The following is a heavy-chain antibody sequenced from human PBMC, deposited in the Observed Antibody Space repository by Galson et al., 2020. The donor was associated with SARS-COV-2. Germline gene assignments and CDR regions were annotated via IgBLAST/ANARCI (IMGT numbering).Heavy chain of an antibody. Sequence: GESLKISCAASGFTFSSYGMHWVRQAPGKGLEWVAVIWYDGSNKYYADSVKGRFTISRDNSKNTLYLQMNSLRAEDTAVYYCAREAFWFGEMGWFDPWGQGTLVTVSS. D-gene: IGHD3-10*01. V-gene: IGHV3-33*01. CDR3: AREAFWFGEMGWFDP. J-gene: IGHJ5*02. CDR1: GFTFSSYG. CDR2: IWYDGSNK.